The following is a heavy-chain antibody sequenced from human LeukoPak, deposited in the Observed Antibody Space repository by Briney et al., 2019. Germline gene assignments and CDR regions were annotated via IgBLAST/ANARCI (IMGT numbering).Heavy chain of an antibody. D-gene: IGHD3-22*01. Sequence: GGSLRLSCAASGFTFSSYSMNWVRQAPGKGLEWVSSISSSSSYIYYADSVKGRFTISRDNAKNSLYLQMNSLRAEDTAVYYCARDKGDYHTSGSLFVFGGQGALVTVSS. J-gene: IGHJ4*02. CDR2: ISSSSSYI. V-gene: IGHV3-21*01. CDR3: ARDKGDYHTSGSLFVF. CDR1: GFTFSSYS.